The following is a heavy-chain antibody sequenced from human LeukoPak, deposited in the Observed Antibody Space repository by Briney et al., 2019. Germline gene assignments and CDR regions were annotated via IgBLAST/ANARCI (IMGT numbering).Heavy chain of an antibody. V-gene: IGHV1-2*02. CDR1: GYTFTGYY. D-gene: IGHD5-18*01. J-gene: IGHJ4*02. CDR2: INPNSGGT. CDR3: ARLRGYSRIDFDY. Sequence: ASVKVSCKASGYTFTGYYMHWVRQAPGQRLEWMGWINPNSGGTNYAQKFQGRVTMTRDTSISTAYMELSRLRSDDTAVYYCARLRGYSRIDFDYWGQGTLVTVSS.